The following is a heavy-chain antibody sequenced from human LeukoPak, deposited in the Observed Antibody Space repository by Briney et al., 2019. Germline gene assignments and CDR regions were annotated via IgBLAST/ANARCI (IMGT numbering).Heavy chain of an antibody. J-gene: IGHJ4*02. CDR3: AREPGWLDFDY. Sequence: SQTLSLTCAISGDSVSSNSVAWNWVRQSPSGGLEWQGRTYYRSKWYNDYAVSVRSRITINPATSKNQFSLQLSSVTPEDTAVYYCAREPGWLDFDYWGQETLVTVSS. CDR2: TYYRSKWYN. V-gene: IGHV6-1*01. D-gene: IGHD6-19*01. CDR1: GDSVSSNSVA.